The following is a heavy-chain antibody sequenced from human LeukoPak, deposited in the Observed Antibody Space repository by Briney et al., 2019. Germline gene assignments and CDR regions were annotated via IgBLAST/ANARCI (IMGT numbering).Heavy chain of an antibody. CDR1: GGTFSSYA. V-gene: IGHV1-69*01. D-gene: IGHD6-13*01. CDR2: IIPIFGTA. Sequence: SVKVSCKASGGTFSSYAISWVRQAPGQGLEGMGGIIPIFGTANYAQKFHGRVTITADESTSTAYMELSSLRSEDTAVYYCARDKGSSWYSWFDPWGQGTLVTVSS. J-gene: IGHJ5*02. CDR3: ARDKGSSWYSWFDP.